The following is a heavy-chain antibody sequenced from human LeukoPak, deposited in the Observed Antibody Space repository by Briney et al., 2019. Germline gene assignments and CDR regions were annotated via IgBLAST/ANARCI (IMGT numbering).Heavy chain of an antibody. CDR1: GFIFTNYF. CDR3: ATDRGWRTSGYYLYYFEY. CDR2: IKHDGSEK. V-gene: IGHV3-7*01. J-gene: IGHJ4*02. Sequence: GGSLRLSCAASGFIFTNYFMSWVRQAPGKGLEWVASIKHDGSEKYFVDSVRGRFTISRDNTKNSLYLQMSSLRAEDTAVYYCATDRGWRTSGYYLYYFEYWGQGTLVTFSS. D-gene: IGHD3-3*01.